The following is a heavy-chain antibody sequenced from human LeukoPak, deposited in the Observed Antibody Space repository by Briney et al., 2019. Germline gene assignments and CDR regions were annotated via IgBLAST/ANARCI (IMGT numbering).Heavy chain of an antibody. CDR1: GFTFAGYA. CDR3: AHWGTLGPFDY. D-gene: IGHD3-16*01. CDR2: ISGSGGST. J-gene: IGHJ4*02. Sequence: GGSLRLSRAASGFTFAGYAMAWVRQAPGKGLEWVSLISGSGGSTYYADVVKGRFAISRDNSKNALYLRMNSLTADDTAVYYCAHWGTLGPFDYWGQGTLVTVSS. V-gene: IGHV3-23*01.